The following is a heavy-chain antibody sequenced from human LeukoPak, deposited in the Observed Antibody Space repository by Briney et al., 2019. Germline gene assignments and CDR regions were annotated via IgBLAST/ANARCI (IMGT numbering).Heavy chain of an antibody. CDR2: FDPEDGET. V-gene: IGHV1-24*01. CDR1: GYTLTELS. J-gene: IGHJ4*02. CDR3: ATVSGEAVAGQFDY. Sequence: GASVKVSCKVSGYTLTELSMHWVRQAPGKGFEWMGGFDPEDGETIYAQKFQGRVTMTEDTSTDTAYMELSSLRSEDTAVYYCATVSGEAVAGQFDYWGQGTLVTVSS. D-gene: IGHD6-19*01.